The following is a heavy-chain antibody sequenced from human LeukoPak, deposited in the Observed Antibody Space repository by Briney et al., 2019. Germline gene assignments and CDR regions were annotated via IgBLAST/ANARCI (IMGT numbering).Heavy chain of an antibody. Sequence: GGSLRLSCAASGFTFSSYEMNWVRQAPGKGLERVSYISSSGSTIYYADSVKGRFTISRDNAKNSLYLQMNSLRAEDTAVYYCAREMRDWYYDILTGRNAFDIWGQGTMVTVSS. V-gene: IGHV3-48*03. D-gene: IGHD3-9*01. CDR3: AREMRDWYYDILTGRNAFDI. J-gene: IGHJ3*02. CDR2: ISSSGSTI. CDR1: GFTFSSYE.